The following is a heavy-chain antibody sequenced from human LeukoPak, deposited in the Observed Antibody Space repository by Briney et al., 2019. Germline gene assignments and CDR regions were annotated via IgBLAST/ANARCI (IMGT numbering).Heavy chain of an antibody. D-gene: IGHD6-6*01. V-gene: IGHV3-48*01. J-gene: IGHJ4*02. Sequence: DSVKGRFTISRDNAKNSLYLQMNILRAEDTAVYYCARGGAARPDYWGQGTLVTVSS. CDR3: ARGGAARPDY.